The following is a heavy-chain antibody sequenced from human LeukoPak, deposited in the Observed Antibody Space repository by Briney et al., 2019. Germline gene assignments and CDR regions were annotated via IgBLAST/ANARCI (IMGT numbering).Heavy chain of an antibody. V-gene: IGHV3-7*03. Sequence: PGGSLRLSCAASGFIFTDYWMNWVRQAPGKGLEWVAMIKYDGIDKQYLDSVKGRFTISRDNAKNSLYLQINDLRAEDTAVYYCATYVETSVALDFWGQGTLVTVSS. CDR2: IKYDGIDK. CDR1: GFIFTDYW. CDR3: ATYVETSVALDF. D-gene: IGHD5-18*01. J-gene: IGHJ4*02.